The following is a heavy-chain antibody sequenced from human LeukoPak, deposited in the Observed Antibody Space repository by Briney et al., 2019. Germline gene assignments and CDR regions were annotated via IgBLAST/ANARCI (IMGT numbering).Heavy chain of an antibody. V-gene: IGHV1-46*01. J-gene: IGHJ4*02. CDR2: INPSGGST. CDR1: GYTFTSDY. CDR3: ARGGNNIVVVPAALYYFDY. D-gene: IGHD2-2*01. Sequence: ASVKVSCKASGYTFTSDYMHWVRQAPGQGLEWMGIINPSGGSTSYAQKFQGRVTMTRDMSTSTVYMELSSLRSGDTAVYYCARGGNNIVVVPAALYYFDYWGQGTLVTVSS.